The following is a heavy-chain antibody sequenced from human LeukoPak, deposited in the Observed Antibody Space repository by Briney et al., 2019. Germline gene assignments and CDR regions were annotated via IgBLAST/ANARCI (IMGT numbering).Heavy chain of an antibody. CDR1: GGSFSNYY. CDR3: ARRWNYGRNYYIDV. CDR2: INDSGRI. D-gene: IGHD1-7*01. Sequence: SETLSLTCAVYGGSFSNYYWSWIRQPPGKGLDGIGEINDSGRINYNPSLMSRVTVSVDTSKNQFSLRLTSVTATDTAAYYCARRWNYGRNYYIDVWGNGATVSVSS. J-gene: IGHJ6*03. V-gene: IGHV4-34*01.